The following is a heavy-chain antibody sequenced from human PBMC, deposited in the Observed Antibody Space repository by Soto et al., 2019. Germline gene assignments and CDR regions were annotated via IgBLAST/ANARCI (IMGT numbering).Heavy chain of an antibody. D-gene: IGHD4-17*01. CDR3: AKGHYGSNSIDY. CDR1: GFSFSTYW. CDR2: MNTDGRKR. Sequence: WGSLSLSCAASGFSFSTYWMHWVRQAPGKGLVWISRMNTDGRKRHYADSVKGRFTISRDNAKNTVHLQMNSLRVEDSGVYYCAKGHYGSNSIDYWGLGTLVTVSS. V-gene: IGHV3-74*01. J-gene: IGHJ4*02.